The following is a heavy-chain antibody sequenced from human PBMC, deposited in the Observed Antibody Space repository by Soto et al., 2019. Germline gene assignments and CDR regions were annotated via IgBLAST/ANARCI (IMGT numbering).Heavy chain of an antibody. V-gene: IGHV3-23*01. Sequence: EVQLLESGGGLVQPGGSLRLSCAASGFTFSSYAMSWVRQAPGKGLEWVSAISGSGGSTYYADSVKGRFTISRDNSKNTLYLQMNSRRAEDTAVYYGAKFADSLAYCGGDCYLDYWGQGTLDTVSS. CDR1: GFTFSSYA. CDR3: AKFADSLAYCGGDCYLDY. J-gene: IGHJ4*02. CDR2: ISGSGGST. D-gene: IGHD2-21*02.